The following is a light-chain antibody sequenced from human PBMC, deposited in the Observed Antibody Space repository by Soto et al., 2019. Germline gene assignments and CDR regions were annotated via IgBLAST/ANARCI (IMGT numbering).Light chain of an antibody. CDR3: QQYYSYPHT. J-gene: IGKJ4*01. CDR1: QGISSY. Sequence: AIRMTQSPSSFSASTGDRVTITCRASQGISSYLAWYQQKPGKAPKLLIYAASTLQSGVPSRFSGSGSGTDFTLTISCLQSEDFANYYCQQYYSYPHTFGGGTKVEIK. V-gene: IGKV1-8*01. CDR2: AAS.